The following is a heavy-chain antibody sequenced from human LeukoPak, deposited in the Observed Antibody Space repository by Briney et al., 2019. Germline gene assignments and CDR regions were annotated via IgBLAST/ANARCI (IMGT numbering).Heavy chain of an antibody. D-gene: IGHD6-19*01. CDR3: ARGGGGRVAVAGLWYN. Sequence: SETLSLTCTVSGYSISRGDCWGWIRQPAGKELEWIGSIYHSGSTYYNPSLESRISISVDTSKNQFSLKLNSVTAADTAVYFCARGGGGRVAVAGLWYNWGQGTLVTVSS. CDR2: IYHSGST. CDR1: GYSISRGDC. J-gene: IGHJ4*02. V-gene: IGHV4-38-2*02.